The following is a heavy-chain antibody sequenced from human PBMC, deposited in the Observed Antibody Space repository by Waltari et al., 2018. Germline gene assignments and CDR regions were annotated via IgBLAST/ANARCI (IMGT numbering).Heavy chain of an antibody. CDR2: IYSGGST. Sequence: EVQRVESGGGWIQPGGSLRLSCAASGFTVSNNYMSWVRQAPGQGLEWVSLIYSGGSTYYADSVKGRFTISRDNSRNTLYLQMNSLRAEDTAVYYCASFTTKTHWGQGTLVTVSS. CDR1: GFTVSNNY. D-gene: IGHD1-1*01. J-gene: IGHJ4*02. CDR3: ASFTTKTH. V-gene: IGHV3-53*01.